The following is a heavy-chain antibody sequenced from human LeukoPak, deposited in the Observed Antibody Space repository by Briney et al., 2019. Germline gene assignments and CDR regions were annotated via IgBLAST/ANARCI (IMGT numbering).Heavy chain of an antibody. Sequence: PSETLSLTCAVYGGSFSGYYWTWIRQPPGKGLEWIGEISHSGRTNYNPSLKNRVIISIDTSKNQFSLNLNSVTAADTAVYFCAGVGGQWLDYWGQETLVTVSS. V-gene: IGHV4-34*01. D-gene: IGHD6-19*01. J-gene: IGHJ4*02. CDR3: AGVGGQWLDY. CDR1: GGSFSGYY. CDR2: ISHSGRT.